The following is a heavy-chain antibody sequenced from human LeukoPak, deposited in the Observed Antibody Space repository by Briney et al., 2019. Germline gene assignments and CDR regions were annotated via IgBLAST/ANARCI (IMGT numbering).Heavy chain of an antibody. J-gene: IGHJ4*02. D-gene: IGHD4-17*01. Sequence: AVKVSCKASGGTFSSYAISWVRQAPGQGLEWMGRIIPIFGTANYAQKLQGRVTITADKSTSTAYMELSSLRSEDTAVYYCARIHTVTTASDYWGQGSLLTVCS. CDR3: ARIHTVTTASDY. CDR2: IIPIFGTA. CDR1: GGTFSSYA. V-gene: IGHV1-69*06.